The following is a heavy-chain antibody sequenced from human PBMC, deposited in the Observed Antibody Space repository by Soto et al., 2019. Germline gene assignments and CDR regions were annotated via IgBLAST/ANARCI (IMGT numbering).Heavy chain of an antibody. Sequence: GGSLRLSCAASGFAVSSSYMMWVRQAPGKGLECISVTYTGGSTHYADSVKGRFTISRDDSSNTLYLQMNSLRAEDTAVYYCARDPPITSDYAMDVWGQGXTVTVYS. CDR2: TYTGGST. CDR3: ARDPPITSDYAMDV. J-gene: IGHJ6*02. CDR1: GFAVSSSY. V-gene: IGHV3-53*01. D-gene: IGHD1-20*01.